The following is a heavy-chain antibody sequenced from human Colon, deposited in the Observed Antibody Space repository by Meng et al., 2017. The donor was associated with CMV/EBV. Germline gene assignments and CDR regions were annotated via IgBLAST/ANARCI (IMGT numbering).Heavy chain of an antibody. J-gene: IGHJ6*02. Sequence: GESLKISCAASGFTFSSYEMHWVRQAPGKGLEWVSYISTTGLNIYYADSVKGRFTISRDHSKNTLYLEMNSLRAEDTAEYYCAKASCSSTTCPYRGDYYYYYIMDVWGQGTAVTVSS. CDR3: AKASCSSTTCPYRGDYYYYYIMDV. CDR2: ISTTGLNI. V-gene: IGHV3-48*03. CDR1: GFTFSSYE. D-gene: IGHD2-2*01.